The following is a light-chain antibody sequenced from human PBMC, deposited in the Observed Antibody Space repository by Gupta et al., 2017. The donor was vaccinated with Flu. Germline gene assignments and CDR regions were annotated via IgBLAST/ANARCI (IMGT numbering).Light chain of an antibody. CDR1: QRVLYISNNKNY. Sequence: VIPLSPDSLAVSLCERATIHCTTSQRVLYISNNKNYLAWYQQKPGQTPRLLIYWASTRVNGVPERFSGSGSGTEFTLAISRLEPEDLAVYFCQQECSVPDTFGRGTKVDIK. V-gene: IGKV4-1*01. J-gene: IGKJ4*01. CDR3: QQECSVPDT. CDR2: WAS.